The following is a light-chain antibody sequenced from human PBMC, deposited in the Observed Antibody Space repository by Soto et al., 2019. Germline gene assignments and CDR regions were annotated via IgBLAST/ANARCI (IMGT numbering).Light chain of an antibody. J-gene: IGKJ2*01. V-gene: IGKV1-5*03. CDR1: QSISSW. CDR3: QQYNSYSPT. Sequence: DIQMTQSPSTLSASVGDRVTITCRASQSISSWLAWYQQKPGKAPKLLIYKASSLESGVPSRFSGSGSGTEFTLTISSLQPDEFATDYCQQYNSYSPTFGQGTKLEIK. CDR2: KAS.